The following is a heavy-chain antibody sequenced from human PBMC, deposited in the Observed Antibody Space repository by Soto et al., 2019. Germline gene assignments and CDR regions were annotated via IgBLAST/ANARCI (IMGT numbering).Heavy chain of an antibody. CDR2: INHSGST. CDR1: GGSFSGYY. V-gene: IGHV4-34*01. Sequence: QVQLQQWGAGLLKPSETLSLTCAVYGGSFSGYYWSWIRQPPGKGLEWIGEINHSGSTNYNPSLKSRVTVSVETSKNQFSLKLSSVTAADTAVYYGARRLKGRSFWFDPWGQGTLVTVSS. CDR3: ARRLKGRSFWFDP. J-gene: IGHJ5*02.